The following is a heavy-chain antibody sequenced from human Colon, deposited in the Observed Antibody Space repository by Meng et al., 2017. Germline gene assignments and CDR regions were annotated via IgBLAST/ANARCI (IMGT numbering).Heavy chain of an antibody. D-gene: IGHD3-22*01. CDR3: ATTGSRSSGS. CDR2: ISTTGSIA. J-gene: IGHJ4*02. V-gene: IGHV3-11*01. Sequence: VQRWGFGGGWVKPGGSLRLSCAASGFIFSDYYMAWIRQTPGKGLEWVSYISTTGSIAYYADSVKGRFTISRDNAKNSVYLQMNSLRAEDTAVYYCATTGSRSSGSWGQGTLVTVSS. CDR1: GFIFSDYY.